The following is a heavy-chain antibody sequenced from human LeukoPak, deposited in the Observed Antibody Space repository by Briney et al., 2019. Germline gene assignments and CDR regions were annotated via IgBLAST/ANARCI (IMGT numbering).Heavy chain of an antibody. D-gene: IGHD2-21*01. CDR1: GFTFDDYA. Sequence: GRSLRLSCAASGFTFDDYAMHWVRQAPGKGLEWVSGISWNSGSIGYADSVKGRFTISRDNAKNSLYLQMNSLRAEDMALYYCAKDMGGHIVVGNYFDYWGQGTLVTVSS. CDR2: ISWNSGSI. J-gene: IGHJ4*02. V-gene: IGHV3-9*03. CDR3: AKDMGGHIVVGNYFDY.